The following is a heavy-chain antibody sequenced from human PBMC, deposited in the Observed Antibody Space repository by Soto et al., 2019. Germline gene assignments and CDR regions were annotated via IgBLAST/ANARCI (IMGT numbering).Heavy chain of an antibody. CDR3: ARRLGLGYCSGGSCYFDY. CDR1: GGTFSSYT. V-gene: IGHV1-69*02. CDR2: IIPILGIA. Sequence: ASVKVSCKASGGTFSSYTISWVRQAPGQGLEWMGRIIPILGIANYAQKFQGRVTITADKSTSTAYMELSSLRSEDTAVYYCARRLGLGYCSGGSCYFDYWGQGTLVTVSS. J-gene: IGHJ4*02. D-gene: IGHD2-15*01.